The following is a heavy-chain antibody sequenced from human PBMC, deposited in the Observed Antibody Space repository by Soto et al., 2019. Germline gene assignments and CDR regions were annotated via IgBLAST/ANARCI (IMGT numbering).Heavy chain of an antibody. CDR1: GFSLSTSGVG. Sequence: QITLKESGPTLVKPTQTLTLTCTFSGFSLSTSGVGVGWIRQPPGKALEWLALMYWDDDKRYSPSLKSTLTSTKDTAKDQMVLTMTNTYPVDTATYYCSHVYGGYDNFDYWGQGTLITVSS. CDR2: MYWDDDK. CDR3: SHVYGGYDNFDY. J-gene: IGHJ4*02. D-gene: IGHD5-12*01. V-gene: IGHV2-5*02.